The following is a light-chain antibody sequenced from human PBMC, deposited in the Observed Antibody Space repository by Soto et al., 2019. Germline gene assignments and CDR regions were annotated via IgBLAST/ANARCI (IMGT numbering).Light chain of an antibody. V-gene: IGLV2-23*01. CDR1: SSDVWSYNL. Sequence: QSALTQPASVSGSPGQSITISCTGTSSDVWSYNLVSWYQQHPGKAPKLMIYEDIERPSGVSNRFSGSKSGNTASLTISGLQTEDEADYYCCSYAGGTSVVFGGGPKVTVL. CDR2: EDI. J-gene: IGLJ2*01. CDR3: CSYAGGTSVV.